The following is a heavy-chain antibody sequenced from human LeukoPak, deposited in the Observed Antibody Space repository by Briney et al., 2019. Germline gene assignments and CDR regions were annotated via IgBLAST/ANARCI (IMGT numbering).Heavy chain of an antibody. Sequence: GGSLRLSCTASEFTFSGYSMVYLLQAPGKGLEWVSSISSSSSYIYYADSVKGRFTISRDNAKDSLYLQMNSLRAEETAVYYCTTNEVNCQHWGQGTLVTVSS. CDR2: ISSSSSYI. CDR1: EFTFSGYS. V-gene: IGHV3-21*01. CDR3: TTNEVNCQH. J-gene: IGHJ1*01.